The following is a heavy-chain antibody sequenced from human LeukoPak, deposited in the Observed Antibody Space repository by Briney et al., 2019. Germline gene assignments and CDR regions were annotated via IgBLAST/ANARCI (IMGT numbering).Heavy chain of an antibody. J-gene: IGHJ4*02. CDR3: AKEQGIAAAGPGTFDY. Sequence: QPGGSLRLXCAASGFTFSSYGMHWVRQAPGKGLEWVAFIRYDGSNKYYADSVKGRFTISRDNSKNTLYLQMNSLRAEDTAVYYCAKEQGIAAAGPGTFDYWGQGTLVTVSS. V-gene: IGHV3-30*02. D-gene: IGHD6-13*01. CDR2: IRYDGSNK. CDR1: GFTFSSYG.